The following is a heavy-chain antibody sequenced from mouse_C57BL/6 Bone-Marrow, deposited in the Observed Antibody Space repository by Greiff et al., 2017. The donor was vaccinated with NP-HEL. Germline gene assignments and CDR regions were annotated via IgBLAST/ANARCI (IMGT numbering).Heavy chain of an antibody. CDR2: IYPGSGNT. Sequence: VQLQQSGPELVKPGASVKISCKASGYSFTSYYIHWVKQRPGQGLEWIGWIYPGSGNTKYNEKFKGKATLTADTSSSTAYMQLSSLTSEDSAVYYCARLIYYGNYGFAYWGQGTLVTVSA. CDR1: GYSFTSYY. D-gene: IGHD2-1*01. CDR3: ARLIYYGNYGFAY. J-gene: IGHJ3*01. V-gene: IGHV1-66*01.